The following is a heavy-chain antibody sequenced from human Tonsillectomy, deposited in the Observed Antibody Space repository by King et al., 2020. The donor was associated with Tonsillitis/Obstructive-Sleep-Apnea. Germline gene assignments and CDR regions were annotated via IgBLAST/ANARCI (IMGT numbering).Heavy chain of an antibody. V-gene: IGHV3-53*04. CDR1: GFTVSSTY. CDR3: ARVGMVPAGVDC. CDR2: VYYDGST. D-gene: IGHD2-8*01. Sequence: DVQLVESGGGLVQPGGSLILSCAAAGFTVSSTYRCWVRQAPGKVLEWASIVYYDGSTYYADSVRGLFTISRHNSKNTLYLQMNSLTAEDTAVYYVARVGMVPAGVDCWGQGTLVTVSS. J-gene: IGHJ4*02.